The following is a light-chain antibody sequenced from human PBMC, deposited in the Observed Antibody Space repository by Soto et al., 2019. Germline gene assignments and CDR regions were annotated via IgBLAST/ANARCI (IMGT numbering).Light chain of an antibody. V-gene: IGKV1-5*03. Sequence: DIQMTQSPSTLSGSVGDRVTIPCRASQSISSWLAWYQQKPGKAPKLLIYKASTLEGGVPSRFNGSGSGTEFTLSISSLQPDDFATYYCQQYNEYSKTFGQGTKVDIK. CDR3: QQYNEYSKT. J-gene: IGKJ1*01. CDR2: KAS. CDR1: QSISSW.